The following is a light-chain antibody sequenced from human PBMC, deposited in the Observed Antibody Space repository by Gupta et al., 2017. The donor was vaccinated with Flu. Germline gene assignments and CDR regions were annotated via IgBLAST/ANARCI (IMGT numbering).Light chain of an antibody. CDR3: QKEDSTPGA. J-gene: IGKJ1*01. CDR1: QSGWDRYKNKNY. Sequence: TLGERATINCKSSQSGWDRYKNKNYLAWYQQKPGQPPKLLIYGASTRESGVPDSFSGSGSGTDFTLAISSRQAEDVAVYYCQKEDSTPGAFGQGTKVEIK. V-gene: IGKV4-1*01. CDR2: GAS.